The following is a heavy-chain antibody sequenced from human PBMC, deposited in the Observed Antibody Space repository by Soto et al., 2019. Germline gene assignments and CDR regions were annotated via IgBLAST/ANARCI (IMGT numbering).Heavy chain of an antibody. CDR3: AKDQTLPNWTYSFLDY. J-gene: IGHJ4*02. D-gene: IGHD1-7*01. CDR2: ISGSGGST. Sequence: GGSLRLSCAASGFTFSRAAMSWVRQAPGKGLEWVSAISGSGGSTYADSVKGRFTISRDNSKNTLYLQMNSLRHEDTAVYYCAKDQTLPNWTYSFLDYCCQGVLVTGST. CDR1: GFTFSRAA. V-gene: IGHV3-23*01.